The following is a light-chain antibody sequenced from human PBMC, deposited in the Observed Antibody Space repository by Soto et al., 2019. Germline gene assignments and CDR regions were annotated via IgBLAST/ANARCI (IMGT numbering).Light chain of an antibody. CDR3: SSYVGNNNLV. CDR2: EVY. J-gene: IGLJ3*02. CDR1: FNDVGGYNY. V-gene: IGLV2-8*01. Sequence: QSVVTQPPSASGSPGQSVTISCTGTFNDVGGYNYVSWYQQHPGKAPKVIIYEVYKRPSGVPDRFSGSKSGKTASLTVSGLQADDEAGYYCSSYVGNNNLVFGGGTKLTVL.